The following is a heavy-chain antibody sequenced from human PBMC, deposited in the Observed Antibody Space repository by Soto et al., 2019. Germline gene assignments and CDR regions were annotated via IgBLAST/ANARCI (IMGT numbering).Heavy chain of an antibody. J-gene: IGHJ6*02. CDR2: ISYDGSNK. CDR3: AKDPYSSSWYSYYYYGMDV. D-gene: IGHD6-13*01. V-gene: IGHV3-30*18. CDR1: GFTFSSYG. Sequence: GGSLRLSCAASGFTFSSYGVHWVRQAPGKGLEWVAVISYDGSNKYYADSVKGRFTISRDNSKNTLYLQMDSLRAEDTAVYYCAKDPYSSSWYSYYYYGMDVWGQGTTVTVS.